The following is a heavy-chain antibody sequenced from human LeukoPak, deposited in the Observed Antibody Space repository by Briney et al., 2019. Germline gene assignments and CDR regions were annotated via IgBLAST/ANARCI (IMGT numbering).Heavy chain of an antibody. J-gene: IGHJ6*03. CDR1: GGSISSSSYY. V-gene: IGHV4-39*07. Sequence: PSETLSLTCTVSGGSISSSSYYWGWIRQPPGKGLEWIGSIYYSGSTYYNPSLKSRVTISVDTSKNQFSLKLSSVTAADTAVYYCARGRYYYGSGSYYKQNYYYYYMDVWGKGTTVTISS. CDR2: IYYSGST. D-gene: IGHD3-10*01. CDR3: ARGRYYYGSGSYYKQNYYYYYMDV.